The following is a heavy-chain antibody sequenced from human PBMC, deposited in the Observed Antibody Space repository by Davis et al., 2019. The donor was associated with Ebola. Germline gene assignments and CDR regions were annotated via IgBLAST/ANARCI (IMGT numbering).Heavy chain of an antibody. Sequence: GESLKISCAASGFTFSSYAMSWVRQAPGKGLEWVSAISGSGGSTYYADSVKGRFTISTDNAKNSLYLQMNSLRAEDTAVYYCARGHCSGGSCYFSGYFDYWGQGTLVTVSS. V-gene: IGHV3-23*01. CDR2: ISGSGGST. D-gene: IGHD2-15*01. CDR3: ARGHCSGGSCYFSGYFDY. CDR1: GFTFSSYA. J-gene: IGHJ4*02.